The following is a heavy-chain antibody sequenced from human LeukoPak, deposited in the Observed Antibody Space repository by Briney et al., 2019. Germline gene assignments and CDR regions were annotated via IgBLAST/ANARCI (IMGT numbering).Heavy chain of an antibody. J-gene: IGHJ4*02. V-gene: IGHV4-59*02. CDR3: ATSVYSGSRYHFDT. CDR2: FLYSGTT. Sequence: SETLSLTCSVSNGAVKNYYWTWIRQPPGQGLEWIGNFLYSGTTTYRAFLDSRLIISVDNSKNTVSLRLFSVTAAATAVYYCATSVYSGSRYHFDTWGQGTLVTVSS. D-gene: IGHD1-26*01. CDR1: NGAVKNYY.